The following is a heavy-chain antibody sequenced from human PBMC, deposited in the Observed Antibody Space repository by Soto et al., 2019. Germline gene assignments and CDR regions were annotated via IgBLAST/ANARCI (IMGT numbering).Heavy chain of an antibody. V-gene: IGHV3-73*01. Sequence: ESGGGLVQPGGSLKLSCAASGFTFSGSAMHWVRQASGKGLEWVGRIRSKANSYATAYAASVKGRFTISRDDSKNTAYLQMNSLKTEDTAVYYCTRGASIAARLNDYWGQGTLVTVSS. J-gene: IGHJ4*02. CDR2: IRSKANSYAT. D-gene: IGHD6-6*01. CDR3: TRGASIAARLNDY. CDR1: GFTFSGSA.